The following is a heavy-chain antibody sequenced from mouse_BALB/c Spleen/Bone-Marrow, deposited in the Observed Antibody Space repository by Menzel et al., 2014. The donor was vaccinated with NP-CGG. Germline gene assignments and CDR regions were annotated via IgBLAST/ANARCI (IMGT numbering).Heavy chain of an antibody. V-gene: IGHV2-6-7*01. CDR1: GFSLTGYG. CDR3: ARDTLLITRAMDY. Sequence: VHLAESGPGLVAPSQSLSITCTVSGFSLTGYGVSWVRQPPGKGLEWLGMLWGDGSTDYNSALKSRLSISKDNSKSQVVVKMNRLQTDDTARYYCARDTLLITRAMDYWGQGTSVTVSS. CDR2: LWGDGST. D-gene: IGHD2-4*01. J-gene: IGHJ4*01.